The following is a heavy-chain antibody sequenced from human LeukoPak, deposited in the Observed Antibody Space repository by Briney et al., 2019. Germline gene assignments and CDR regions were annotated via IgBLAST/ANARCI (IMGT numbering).Heavy chain of an antibody. J-gene: IGHJ4*02. Sequence: PSETLSLTCSVSDDSMISYHWSWIRQPPGKGLEWIGYIYYSGSTNYNPSLKSRVTMSVDTSKKQFSLKLSSVTAADTAVYYCARGRPPHDYGTLFDYWGQGTLVTVSS. CDR2: IYYSGST. CDR3: ARGRPPHDYGTLFDY. V-gene: IGHV4-59*01. D-gene: IGHD4-17*01. CDR1: DDSMISYH.